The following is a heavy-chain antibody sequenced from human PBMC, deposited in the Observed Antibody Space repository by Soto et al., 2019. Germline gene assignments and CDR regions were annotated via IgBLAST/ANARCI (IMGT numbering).Heavy chain of an antibody. CDR1: GFTFSSYA. D-gene: IGHD2-2*01. CDR2: IAYDGSNK. CDR3: ARDEPSSTSDYYGMDV. V-gene: IGHV3-30-3*01. J-gene: IGHJ6*02. Sequence: QVQLVESGRGVVQPGRSLRLSCAASGFTFSSYAMHWVRQAPGKGLEWVTVIAYDGSNKYYADSVKGRFTISRDNSKNTLYLQMNSLRAEDTAVYYCARDEPSSTSDYYGMDVWGQGTTVTVSS.